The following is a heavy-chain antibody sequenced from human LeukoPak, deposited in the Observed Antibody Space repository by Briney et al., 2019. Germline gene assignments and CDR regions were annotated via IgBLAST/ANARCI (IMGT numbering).Heavy chain of an antibody. V-gene: IGHV3-74*01. CDR1: GSPFSSYA. J-gene: IGHJ4*02. CDR3: ARARVGDPTDY. Sequence: GGSLRLSCAASGSPFSSYAMYWVRQAPGKGLVWVSRVHGDGNNIGYADSVRGRFTISRDNAKNTLYLQMNSLRPEDTAVYYCARARVGDPTDYWGQGTLVTVSS. D-gene: IGHD1-26*01. CDR2: VHGDGNNI.